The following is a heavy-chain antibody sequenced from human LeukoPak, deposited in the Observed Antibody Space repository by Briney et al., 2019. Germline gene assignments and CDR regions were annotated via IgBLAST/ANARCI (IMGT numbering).Heavy chain of an antibody. V-gene: IGHV3-11*04. D-gene: IGHD3-22*01. Sequence: PGGSLRLSCAASGFTFSDYYMSWIRQAPGKGLEWVSYISSSGSTIYYADSVKGRFTISRDNAKNSLYLQMNSLRAEDTAVYYCARDFYYYDSSPSFQHWGQGTLVTVSS. CDR3: ARDFYYYDSSPSFQH. CDR2: ISSSGSTI. CDR1: GFTFSDYY. J-gene: IGHJ1*01.